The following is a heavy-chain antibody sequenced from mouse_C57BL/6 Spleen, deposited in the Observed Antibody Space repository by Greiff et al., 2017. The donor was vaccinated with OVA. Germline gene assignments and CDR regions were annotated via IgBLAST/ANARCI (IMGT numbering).Heavy chain of an antibody. D-gene: IGHD2-3*01. Sequence: EVQLVESGGGLVQPKGSLKLSCAASGFSFNTYAMNWVRQAPGKGLEWVARIRSKSNNYATYYADSVKDRFTISRDDSESMLYLQMNNLKTEDTAMYYCVRPLYDGYDMFAYWGQGTLVTVSA. CDR2: IRSKSNNYAT. V-gene: IGHV10-1*01. J-gene: IGHJ3*01. CDR1: GFSFNTYA. CDR3: VRPLYDGYDMFAY.